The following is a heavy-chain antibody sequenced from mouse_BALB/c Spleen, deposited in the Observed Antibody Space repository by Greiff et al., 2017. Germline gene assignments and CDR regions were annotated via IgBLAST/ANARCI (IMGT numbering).Heavy chain of an antibody. D-gene: IGHD2-14*01. Sequence: VQLQQSGPELVKPGASVKIPCKASGYTFTDYNMDWVKQSHGKSLEWIGDINPNNGGTIYNQKFKGKATLTVDKSSSTAYMELRSLTSEDTAVYYCARAYYRYDRYFDVWGAGTTVTVSS. J-gene: IGHJ1*01. V-gene: IGHV1-18*01. CDR1: GYTFTDYN. CDR3: ARAYYRYDRYFDV. CDR2: INPNNGGT.